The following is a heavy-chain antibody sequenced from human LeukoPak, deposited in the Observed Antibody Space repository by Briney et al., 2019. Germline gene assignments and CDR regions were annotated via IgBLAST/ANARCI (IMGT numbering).Heavy chain of an antibody. V-gene: IGHV4-38-2*02. CDR1: GYSVSSGFY. CDR3: ARSKAHLSTSWYGNWFDP. Sequence: PSETLSLTCTVSGYSVSSGFYWGWILQPPGKGLEWIASIYHSGDTYYNPSLRSRVTISLDTSKNQLSLKLSSVTAADTAVYYCARSKAHLSTSWYGNWFDPWGQGTLVTVSS. CDR2: IYHSGDT. J-gene: IGHJ5*02. D-gene: IGHD2-2*01.